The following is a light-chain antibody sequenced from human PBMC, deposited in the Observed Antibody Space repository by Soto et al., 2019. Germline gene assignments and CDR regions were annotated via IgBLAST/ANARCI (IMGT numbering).Light chain of an antibody. CDR1: SSDIGHNKY. CDR3: NSSTSDSLYV. Sequence: QSALTQPASVSGSPGQSITISCTGTSSDIGHNKYVSWYQQYPGKVPKLLINQVSNRPSGVSNRFSGSKSGNTASLTISGLLAEDEADYFCNSSTSDSLYVFGTGTKVTVL. J-gene: IGLJ1*01. V-gene: IGLV2-14*01. CDR2: QVS.